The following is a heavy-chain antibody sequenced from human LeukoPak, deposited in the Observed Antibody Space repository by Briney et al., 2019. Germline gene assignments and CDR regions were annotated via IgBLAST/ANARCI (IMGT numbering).Heavy chain of an antibody. CDR1: GYTFTSYG. V-gene: IGHV1-18*01. J-gene: IGHJ5*02. CDR2: ISAYNGNT. Sequence: ASVKVSCKASGYTFTSYGICWVRQAPGQGLEWMGWISAYNGNTNYAQKLQGRVTMTTDTSTSTAYMELRSLRSDDTAVYYCARLRSGLNWFDPWGQGTLVTVSS. D-gene: IGHD3/OR15-3a*01. CDR3: ARLRSGLNWFDP.